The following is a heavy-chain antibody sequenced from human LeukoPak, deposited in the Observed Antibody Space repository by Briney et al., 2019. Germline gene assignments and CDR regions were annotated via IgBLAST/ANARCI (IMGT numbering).Heavy chain of an antibody. V-gene: IGHV3-43D*03. Sequence: GGSLRLSCAASGFTFDDYAMHWVRQAPGKGLEWVSLISWDGGSTYYADSVKGRFTISRDNSKNSLYLQMNSLRAEDTALYYCAVLASKPRTDMFPFDYWGQGTLVTVSS. CDR3: AVLASKPRTDMFPFDY. CDR2: ISWDGGST. CDR1: GFTFDDYA. D-gene: IGHD2-15*01. J-gene: IGHJ4*02.